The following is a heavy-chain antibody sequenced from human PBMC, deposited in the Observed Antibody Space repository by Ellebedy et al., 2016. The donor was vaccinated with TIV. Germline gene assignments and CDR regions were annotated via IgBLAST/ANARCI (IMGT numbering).Heavy chain of an antibody. CDR1: GFTFSNAW. D-gene: IGHD3-10*01. CDR3: TTTLTYYPDV. Sequence: GESLKISCAASGFTFSNAWMNWVRQAPGKGLEWVGRIKSKTDGGTTDYAAPVKGRFTISRDDSKNTLYLQMNSLTTEDTAVYYCTTTLTYYPDVWGPGTTVTVSS. V-gene: IGHV3-15*07. J-gene: IGHJ6*02. CDR2: IKSKTDGGTT.